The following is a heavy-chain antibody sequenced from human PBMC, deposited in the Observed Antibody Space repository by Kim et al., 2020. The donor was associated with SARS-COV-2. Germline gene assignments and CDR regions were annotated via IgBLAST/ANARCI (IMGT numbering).Heavy chain of an antibody. Sequence: FQGRVTITRDTSASTAYMELSSLRSEDTAVYYCARLYSSGWYRSSYWFDPWGQGTLVTVSS. CDR3: ARLYSSGWYRSSYWFDP. D-gene: IGHD6-19*01. V-gene: IGHV1-3*01. J-gene: IGHJ5*02.